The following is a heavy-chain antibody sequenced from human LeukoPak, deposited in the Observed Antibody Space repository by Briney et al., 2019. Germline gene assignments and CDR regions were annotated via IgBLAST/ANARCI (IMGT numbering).Heavy chain of an antibody. CDR2: IRSKAYGGTT. CDR1: GFTFGDYA. V-gene: IGHV3-49*04. D-gene: IGHD2-2*01. Sequence: GGSLRLSCTASGFTFGDYAMSWVRQAPGKGLEWVGFIRSKAYGGTTEYAASVKGRFTISRDDSKSIAYLQMNSLKTEDTAVYYCTREDIVVVPAASLTYYYYGMDVWGKGTTVTVSS. CDR3: TREDIVVVPAASLTYYYYGMDV. J-gene: IGHJ6*04.